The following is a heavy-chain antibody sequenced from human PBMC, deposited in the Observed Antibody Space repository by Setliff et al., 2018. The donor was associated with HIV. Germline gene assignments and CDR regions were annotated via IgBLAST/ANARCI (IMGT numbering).Heavy chain of an antibody. CDR3: ARGLTWIQVSPDYFDY. CDR2: ISISSSNI. CDR1: GGSISSGGYS. Sequence: ETLSLTCAVSGGSISSGGYSWSWVRQAPGKGLEWVSSISISSSNIYYADSVKGRFTISRDNAKNSLYLQMNNLRAEDTAVYYCARGLTWIQVSPDYFDYWGQGTLVTVSS. D-gene: IGHD5-18*01. J-gene: IGHJ4*02. V-gene: IGHV3-21*01.